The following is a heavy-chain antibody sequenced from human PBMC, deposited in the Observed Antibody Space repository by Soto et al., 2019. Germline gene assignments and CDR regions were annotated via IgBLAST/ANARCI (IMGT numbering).Heavy chain of an antibody. Sequence: EVQLLESGGGLVQHGGSLRLSCAASGFTFSSYAMSWVRQAPGKGLEWVSAISGSGGSTYYADSVKGRFTISRDNSKNTLYRQMNSLRAEDTAVYYCAKENGYSSSWFDFVYWGQGTLVTVSS. CDR1: GFTFSSYA. V-gene: IGHV3-23*01. D-gene: IGHD6-13*01. CDR2: ISGSGGST. CDR3: AKENGYSSSWFDFVY. J-gene: IGHJ4*02.